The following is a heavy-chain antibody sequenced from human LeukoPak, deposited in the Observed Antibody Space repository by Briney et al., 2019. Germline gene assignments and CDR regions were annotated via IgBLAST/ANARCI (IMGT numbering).Heavy chain of an antibody. Sequence: GASVKVSCKASGYTFTGYYMHWVRQAPGQGLEWMGWIDPNSGGTNYAQKFQGRVTMTRDTSISTAYTELSRLRSDDTAVYYCARDYYYGSGSNTPSYYYYYMDVWGKGTTVTISS. CDR2: IDPNSGGT. CDR3: ARDYYYGSGSNTPSYYYYYMDV. V-gene: IGHV1-2*02. J-gene: IGHJ6*03. D-gene: IGHD3-10*01. CDR1: GYTFTGYY.